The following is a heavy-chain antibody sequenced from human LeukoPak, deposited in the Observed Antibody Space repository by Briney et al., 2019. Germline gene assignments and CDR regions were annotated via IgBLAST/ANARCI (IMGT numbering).Heavy chain of an antibody. CDR3: ASGLYEVLFPYRGEYLHH. CDR1: GGSFSGYY. V-gene: IGHV4-34*01. Sequence: SETLSLTCAVYGGSFSGYYWGWIRQPPGKGLDWIGEINHSGSTNYNPSLKSRVTISVDTSKNQFSLKLSSVTAADTAVYYCASGLYEVLFPYRGEYLHHWGQGTLVTVSS. D-gene: IGHD2-21*01. J-gene: IGHJ1*01. CDR2: INHSGST.